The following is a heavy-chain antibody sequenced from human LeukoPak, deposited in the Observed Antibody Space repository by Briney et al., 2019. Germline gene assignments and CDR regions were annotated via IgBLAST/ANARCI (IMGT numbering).Heavy chain of an antibody. D-gene: IGHD1-7*01. CDR2: ISSSGGTI. CDR3: ARVRDWNYRDVFDI. Sequence: TGGSLRLSCAASGFTFSDYYMSWIRQAPGKGLEWVSYISSSGGTIYYADSVKGRFTISRDKAKNSLYLQMNSLRAEGTAVYYCARVRDWNYRDVFDIWGQGTMVTVFS. J-gene: IGHJ3*02. CDR1: GFTFSDYY. V-gene: IGHV3-11*01.